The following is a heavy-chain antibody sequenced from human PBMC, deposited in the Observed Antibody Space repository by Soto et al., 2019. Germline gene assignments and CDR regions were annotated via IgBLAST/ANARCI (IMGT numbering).Heavy chain of an antibody. CDR1: GGSISSYY. CDR3: ARARYQLLHPYYYGMDV. J-gene: IGHJ6*02. CDR2: IHYSGST. D-gene: IGHD2-2*01. V-gene: IGHV4-59*01. Sequence: PSETLSLTCTVSGGSISSYYWSWIRQSPGKGLEWIGYIHYSGSTKSNPSLKSRDTISVDTSGNKVSLKLISVTAAASAVYFCARARYQLLHPYYYGMDVWGQGTTVTVSS.